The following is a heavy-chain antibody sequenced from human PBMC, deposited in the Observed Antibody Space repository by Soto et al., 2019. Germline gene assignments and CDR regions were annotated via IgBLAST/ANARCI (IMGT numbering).Heavy chain of an antibody. CDR3: ARVVVATYSSTFDP. Sequence: QVQLQESGPGLVKPSGTLSLTCGVSSDSISSSNWWTWVRQPPGKGLEWIGEIYHTGSTNYNPSLKSRVTISVDKSKNQFSLKLSSVTAADTAVYYCARVVVATYSSTFDPWCQGTLVTVSS. J-gene: IGHJ5*02. CDR2: IYHTGST. D-gene: IGHD6-13*01. CDR1: SDSISSSNW. V-gene: IGHV4-4*02.